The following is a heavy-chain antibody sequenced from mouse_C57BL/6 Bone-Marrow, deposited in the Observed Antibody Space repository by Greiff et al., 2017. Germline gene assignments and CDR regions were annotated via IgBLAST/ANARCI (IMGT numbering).Heavy chain of an antibody. CDR2: IDPSDSYT. V-gene: IGHV1-69*01. CDR1: GYTFTSYW. CDR3: ARTARDYAMDY. D-gene: IGHD3-1*01. J-gene: IGHJ4*01. Sequence: QVQLQQPGAELVMPGASVKLSCKASGYTFTSYWMHWVKQRPGQGLVWIGEIDPSDSYTNYNQKFKGKSTLTVDKSSSTAYMQLSSLTSEDSAVYYCARTARDYAMDYWGQGTSVTVSS.